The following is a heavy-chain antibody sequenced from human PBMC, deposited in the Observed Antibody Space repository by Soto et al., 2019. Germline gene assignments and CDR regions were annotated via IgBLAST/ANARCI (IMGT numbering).Heavy chain of an antibody. CDR3: ARTAAAGKYYSTMDV. V-gene: IGHV5-51*01. D-gene: IGHD6-13*01. Sequence: GESLKISCNVSGYSFTSYWIGCVRQMPGKGLESMGIIYPGDSDTRYSPSFQGQVTISADKSISTAYLQWSSLKASDTAMYYCARTAAAGKYYSTMDVWGQGTTVTVSS. J-gene: IGHJ6*02. CDR1: GYSFTSYW. CDR2: IYPGDSDT.